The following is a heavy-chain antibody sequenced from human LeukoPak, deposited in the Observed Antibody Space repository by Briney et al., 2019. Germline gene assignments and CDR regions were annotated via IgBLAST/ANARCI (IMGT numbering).Heavy chain of an antibody. Sequence: GASVKVSCKASGYTFTGYYMHWVRQAPGQGLEWMGWISAYNGNTNYAQKLQGRVTMTTDTSTSTAYMELRSLRSDDTAVYYCARVGPPDYDILTGYYTYYYYMDVWGKGTTVTVSS. CDR2: ISAYNGNT. CDR1: GYTFTGYY. D-gene: IGHD3-9*01. CDR3: ARVGPPDYDILTGYYTYYYYMDV. J-gene: IGHJ6*03. V-gene: IGHV1-18*04.